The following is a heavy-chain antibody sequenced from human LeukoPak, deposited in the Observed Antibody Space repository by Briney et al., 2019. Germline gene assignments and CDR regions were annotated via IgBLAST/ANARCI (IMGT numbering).Heavy chain of an antibody. CDR3: ARRIQGMAPYYFDY. CDR1: GFTFSSYW. J-gene: IGHJ4*02. Sequence: GGSPRLSCTASGFTFSSYWMHWVRQAPGKGLVWVSRINSDGGSTSYADSVKGRFTISRDNAKNTLYPQMNSLRAEDTAVYYCARRIQGMAPYYFDYWGQGTLVTVSS. D-gene: IGHD5-24*01. CDR2: INSDGGST. V-gene: IGHV3-74*01.